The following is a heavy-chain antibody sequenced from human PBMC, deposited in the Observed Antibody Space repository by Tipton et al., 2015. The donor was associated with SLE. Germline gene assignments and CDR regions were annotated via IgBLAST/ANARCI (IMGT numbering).Heavy chain of an antibody. CDR3: ARARGLLEWLSVEPFDY. Sequence: SLRLSCAASGFTFSSYGMHWVRQAPGKGLEWVAVIWNDGTKKYYEDSVKGRFTISRDNAMNSLFVQMTSLRAEDTAIYYCARARGLLEWLSVEPFDYWGQGTLVTVSS. V-gene: IGHV3-33*08. CDR1: GFTFSSYG. D-gene: IGHD3-3*01. J-gene: IGHJ4*02. CDR2: IWNDGTKK.